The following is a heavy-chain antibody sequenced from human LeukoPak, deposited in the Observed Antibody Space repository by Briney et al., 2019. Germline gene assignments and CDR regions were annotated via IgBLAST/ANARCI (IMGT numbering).Heavy chain of an antibody. V-gene: IGHV3-23*01. CDR2: ISGSGGST. CDR3: AREVSGQQPDY. D-gene: IGHD6-13*01. Sequence: HPGGSLRLSCVASGFTFSNYAMSWVRQTPGKGLEWVSSISGSGGSTHYADSVKGRFTISRDNAKNSLYLQMNSLRAEDTAVYYCAREVSGQQPDYWGQGTLVTVSS. CDR1: GFTFSNYA. J-gene: IGHJ4*02.